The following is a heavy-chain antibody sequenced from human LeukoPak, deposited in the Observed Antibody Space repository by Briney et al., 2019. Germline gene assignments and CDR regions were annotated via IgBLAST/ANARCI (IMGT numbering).Heavy chain of an antibody. CDR1: EFTFSNYA. J-gene: IGHJ4*02. CDR3: VKVDRRDGYNYLDY. D-gene: IGHD5-24*01. Sequence: GGSLRLSCAASEFTFSNYAMNWVRQAPGKGLEWVSGISGGGGSTYYADSVKGRFTISRDNSKNTLYLQMSSLRAEDTALYYCVKVDRRDGYNYLDYWGQGTLVTVSS. CDR2: ISGGGGST. V-gene: IGHV3-23*01.